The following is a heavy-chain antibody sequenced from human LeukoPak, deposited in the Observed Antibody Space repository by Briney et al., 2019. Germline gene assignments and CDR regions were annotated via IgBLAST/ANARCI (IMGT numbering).Heavy chain of an antibody. CDR3: TTDDYVWGSYRSY. D-gene: IGHD3-16*02. V-gene: IGHV3-15*01. Sequence: GGSLRLSCAASGFTFSNAWMSGVRQAPGKGLEWVGRIKSKTDGGTTDYAAPVKGRFTISRDDSKNTLYLQMNSLKTEDTAVYYCTTDDYVWGSYRSYWGQGTLVTVSS. CDR2: IKSKTDGGTT. CDR1: GFTFSNAW. J-gene: IGHJ4*02.